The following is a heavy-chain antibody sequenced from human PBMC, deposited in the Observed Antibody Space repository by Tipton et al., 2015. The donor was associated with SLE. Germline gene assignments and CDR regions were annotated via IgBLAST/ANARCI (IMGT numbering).Heavy chain of an antibody. CDR1: GGSISSSSYY. CDR3: ARDRSITIFGVVTPGGAFDI. Sequence: TLSLTCTVSGGSISSSSYYWGWIRQPPGKGLEWIGSIYYSGSTYYNPSLKSRLTISVDTSKNQFSLKLSSVTAADTAVYYCARDRSITIFGVVTPGGAFDIWGQGTMVTVSS. J-gene: IGHJ3*02. CDR2: IYYSGST. D-gene: IGHD3-3*01. V-gene: IGHV4-39*07.